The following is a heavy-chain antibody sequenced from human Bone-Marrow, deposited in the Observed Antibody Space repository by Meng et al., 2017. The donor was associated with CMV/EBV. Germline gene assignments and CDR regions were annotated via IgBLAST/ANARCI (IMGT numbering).Heavy chain of an antibody. D-gene: IGHD3-10*01. CDR3: ARGQYYYGSGSYYTF. CDR1: GGSFSGYY. CDR2: IYHSGST. J-gene: IGHJ4*02. V-gene: IGHV4-34*01. Sequence: SETLSLTCAVYGGSFSGYYWSWIRQPPGKGLEWIGSIYHSGSTYYNPSLKSRVTISVDTSKNQFSLKLSSVTAADTAVYYCARGQYYYGSGSYYTFWGQGTLVTVSS.